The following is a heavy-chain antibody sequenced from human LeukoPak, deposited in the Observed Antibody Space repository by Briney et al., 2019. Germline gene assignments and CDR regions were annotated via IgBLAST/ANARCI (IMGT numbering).Heavy chain of an antibody. Sequence: SETLSLTCSVSGASFSTNYWSWIRQPPGRGLEWIGYVFDSGSTNYHPSLKSRVTISVDTSTKQFSLRLSSVTAADTAVYYCARLYQQSKWKYYYYYMDVWGKGTAVTVSS. V-gene: IGHV4-59*01. D-gene: IGHD1-1*01. CDR3: ARLYQQSKWKYYYYYMDV. CDR2: VFDSGST. J-gene: IGHJ6*03. CDR1: GASFSTNY.